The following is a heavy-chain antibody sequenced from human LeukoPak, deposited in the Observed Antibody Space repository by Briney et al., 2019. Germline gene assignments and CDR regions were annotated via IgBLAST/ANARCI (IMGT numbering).Heavy chain of an antibody. CDR1: GGSFSGYY. CDR2: INHSGST. J-gene: IGHJ5*02. V-gene: IGHV4-34*01. D-gene: IGHD2/OR15-2a*01. CDR3: ARGSMAHVNWFDP. Sequence: MPSETLSLTCAVYGGSFSGYYWSWIRQPPGKGLEWIGEINHSGSTNYNPSLKSRVTISVDTSKNQFSLKLSSVTAADTAVYYCARGSMAHVNWFDPWGQGTLVTVSS.